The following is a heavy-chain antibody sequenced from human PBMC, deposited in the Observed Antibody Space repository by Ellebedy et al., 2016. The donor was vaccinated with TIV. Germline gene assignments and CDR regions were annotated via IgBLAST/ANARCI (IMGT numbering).Heavy chain of an antibody. J-gene: IGHJ4*02. D-gene: IGHD3-22*01. CDR3: AKGGGYYYDSSGYLGDY. V-gene: IGHV3-23*01. CDR2: ISGGGGRT. Sequence: GGSLRLXXAASGFTFSSYAMSWVRQAPGKGLEWVSAISGGGGRTHYADSVRGRFTISRDNSKNTLNLHMTNLRAEDTAVYYCAKGGGYYYDSSGYLGDYWGQGTLVTVSS. CDR1: GFTFSSYA.